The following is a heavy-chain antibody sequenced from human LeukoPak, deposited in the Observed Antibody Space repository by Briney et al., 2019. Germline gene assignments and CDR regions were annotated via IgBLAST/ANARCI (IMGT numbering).Heavy chain of an antibody. CDR3: ARDPGYSSGWFEY. CDR1: GGSISSDY. CDR2: IYYSGST. J-gene: IGHJ4*02. V-gene: IGHV4-59*01. Sequence: SETLSVTCTVSGGSISSDYWSCIRQPPGKGLEWIGYIYYSGSTNYNPSLKSRVTISVDTSKNQFSLKLSSVTAADTAVYYCARDPGYSSGWFEYWGQGTLVTVSS. D-gene: IGHD6-19*01.